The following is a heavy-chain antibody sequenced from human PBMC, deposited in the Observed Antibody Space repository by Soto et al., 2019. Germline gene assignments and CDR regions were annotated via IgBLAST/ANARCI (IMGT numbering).Heavy chain of an antibody. CDR3: AVGSSGFCYIY. Sequence: SETLSLTCTVSGGSISSSNYYWGWIRQPPGKGLEWIGSIYYSGSTYHNPPLKSRVTISKDTSKNQFSLRLSSVTAADTAVYYCAVGSSGFCYIYWGQGIQVTVSS. D-gene: IGHD2-2*02. V-gene: IGHV4-39*01. J-gene: IGHJ4*02. CDR2: IYYSGST. CDR1: GGSISSSNYY.